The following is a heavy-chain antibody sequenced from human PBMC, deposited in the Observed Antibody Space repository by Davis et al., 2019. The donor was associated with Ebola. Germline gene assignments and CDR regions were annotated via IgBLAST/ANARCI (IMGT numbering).Heavy chain of an antibody. CDR2: TYYRSKWFV. Sequence: MPSETLSLTCAISGDSVSSNTAAWNWIRQSPSRGLEWLGRTYYRSKWFVDYAVSVKSRMTINSETSKNQFSLQLSSVTPEDTAVYYCAREPPYDQGYDYWGQGILVTVSS. CDR1: GDSVSSNTAA. V-gene: IGHV6-1*01. D-gene: IGHD3-22*01. J-gene: IGHJ4*02. CDR3: AREPPYDQGYDY.